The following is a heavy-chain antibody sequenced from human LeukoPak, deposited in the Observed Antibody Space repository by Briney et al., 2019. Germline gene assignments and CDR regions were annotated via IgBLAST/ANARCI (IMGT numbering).Heavy chain of an antibody. V-gene: IGHV1-18*01. Sequence: ASVKVSCKASGYPFTTYGITWVRQAPGQGLEWMGWISTYNGDTNYAQKFQGRVTMTTDTSTSTAYIELRSLTSDDTAAYYCAGDWWGYDVLTADNWFDPWGQGTLVTVSS. J-gene: IGHJ5*02. CDR1: GYPFTTYG. CDR2: ISTYNGDT. D-gene: IGHD3-9*01. CDR3: AGDWWGYDVLTADNWFDP.